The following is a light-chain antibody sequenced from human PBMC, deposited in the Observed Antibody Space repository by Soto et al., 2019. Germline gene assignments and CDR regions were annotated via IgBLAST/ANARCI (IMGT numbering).Light chain of an antibody. CDR2: GAS. J-gene: IGKJ4*01. Sequence: EIVMTQSPATLSVSPGERATLSCRASQSISNNLAWYQQKPGQAPRLLIYGASTRATGIPARFSGSGSGTEFTLTLSSLQSEDFAVYSCQHYNDRPLTFGGGTKVGSN. CDR1: QSISNN. CDR3: QHYNDRPLT. V-gene: IGKV3-15*01.